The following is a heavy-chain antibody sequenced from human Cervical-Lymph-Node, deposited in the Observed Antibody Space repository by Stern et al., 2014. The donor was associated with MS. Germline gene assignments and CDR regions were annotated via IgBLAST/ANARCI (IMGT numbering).Heavy chain of an antibody. V-gene: IGHV1-69*01. J-gene: IGHJ6*02. CDR3: ARGELKEGLVRGMDV. CDR1: GGTFSSYA. CDR2: IILIFGKA. Sequence: QVQLVQSGAEVKKPGSSVKVSCKASGGTFSSYAISWVRQAPGQGLEWMGGIILIFGKANYANKFQGRVTITGDELPNTAYMELSSLRSEDMAVYYCARGELKEGLVRGMDVWGQGTTVTVSS. D-gene: IGHD1-26*01.